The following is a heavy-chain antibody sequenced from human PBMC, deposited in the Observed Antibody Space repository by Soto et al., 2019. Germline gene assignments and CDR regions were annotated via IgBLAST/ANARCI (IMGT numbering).Heavy chain of an antibody. CDR3: ARDRWIGASGSFSSSYYYYGMDV. CDR2: ICYSGST. V-gene: IGHV4-30-4*01. D-gene: IGHD1-26*01. CDR1: GGSIISGDYY. J-gene: IGHJ6*02. Sequence: PSESLSLTCTVTGGSIISGDYYSSWILQPPGNDLEWIGYICYSGSTYYNPSLKSRVTISVDTSKNQFSLKLSSVTAADTAVYYCARDRWIGASGSFSSSYYYYGMDVWGQGTTVPVSS.